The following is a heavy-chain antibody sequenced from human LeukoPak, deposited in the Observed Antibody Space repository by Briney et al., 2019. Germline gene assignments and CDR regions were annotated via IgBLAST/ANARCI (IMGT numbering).Heavy chain of an antibody. CDR2: IYYSGST. V-gene: IGHV4-39*01. CDR3: ARLVAHFDY. J-gene: IGHJ4*02. CDR1: GGSISSSSHY. D-gene: IGHD2-2*01. Sequence: SETLSLTCTVSGGSISSSSHYWGWIRQPPGKGLEWIGRIYYSGSTYYNPSLRSRVTISVDTSKNQFSPKLSSVTAADTAVYYCARLVAHFDYWGQGTLVTVSS.